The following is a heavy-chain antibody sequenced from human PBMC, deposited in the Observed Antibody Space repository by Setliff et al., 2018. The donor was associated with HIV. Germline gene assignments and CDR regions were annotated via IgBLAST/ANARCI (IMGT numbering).Heavy chain of an antibody. D-gene: IGHD3-10*01. CDR3: ARGPSYYYIFFPGLPDY. J-gene: IGHJ4*02. V-gene: IGHV4-4*07. CDR2: IFSTGST. Sequence: PSETLSLTCNVSDDSIDSHYWSWIRQPAGRGLEWIGRIFSTGSTDYNPSLKSRATMSVDTSKNQVSLTLTSVTAADTALYYCARGPSYYYIFFPGLPDYWGQGTLVTVSS. CDR1: DDSIDSHY.